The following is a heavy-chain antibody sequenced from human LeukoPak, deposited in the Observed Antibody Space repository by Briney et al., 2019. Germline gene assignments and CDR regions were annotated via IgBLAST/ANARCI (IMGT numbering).Heavy chain of an antibody. Sequence: PSETLSLTCTVSGGSISSYYWGWIRQPPGKGLEWIGSIYYSGSTYYNPSLKSRVTISVDTSKNQFSLKLSSVTAADTAVYYCARHGSSSWGAFDIWGQGTMVTVSS. D-gene: IGHD6-13*01. CDR1: GGSISSYY. J-gene: IGHJ3*02. CDR3: ARHGSSSWGAFDI. V-gene: IGHV4-39*01. CDR2: IYYSGST.